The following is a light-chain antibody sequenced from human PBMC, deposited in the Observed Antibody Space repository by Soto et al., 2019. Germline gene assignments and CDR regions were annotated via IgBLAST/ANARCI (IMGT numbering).Light chain of an antibody. Sequence: QLVLTQPPSVSGVPGQRVTISCTGSSSKIGAGYDVHWYQQLPGTAPKLLIYGNSNRPSGVPDRFSGSKTGTSASLAITGLQAEDEADYYCQSYDSSLSGWVFGGGTKLTVL. CDR2: GNS. CDR1: SSKIGAGYD. CDR3: QSYDSSLSGWV. J-gene: IGLJ3*02. V-gene: IGLV1-40*01.